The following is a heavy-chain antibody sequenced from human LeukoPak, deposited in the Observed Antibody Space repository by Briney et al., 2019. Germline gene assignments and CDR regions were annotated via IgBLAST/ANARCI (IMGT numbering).Heavy chain of an antibody. V-gene: IGHV1-18*01. CDR2: ISAYNGNT. J-gene: IGHJ3*02. D-gene: IGHD3-3*01. Sequence: ASVKVSCKASGYTFTSYGISWVRQAPGQGLEWMGWISAYNGNTNYAQKLQGRVTMTTDTSTSTAYMELRSLRSDDTAVYYCAKPDDYDFWSGYYTSRAAPDAFDIWGQGTMVTVSS. CDR1: GYTFTSYG. CDR3: AKPDDYDFWSGYYTSRAAPDAFDI.